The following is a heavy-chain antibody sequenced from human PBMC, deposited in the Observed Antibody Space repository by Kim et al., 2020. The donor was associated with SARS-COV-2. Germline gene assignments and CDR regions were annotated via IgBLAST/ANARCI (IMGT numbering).Heavy chain of an antibody. CDR3: AREALRNRYCSGGSCYIFDY. CDR2: INHSGST. V-gene: IGHV4-34*01. Sequence: SETLSLTCAVYGGSFSGYYWSWIRQPPGKGLEWIGEINHSGSTNYNPSLKSRVTISVDTSKNQFSLKLSSVTAADTAVYYCAREALRNRYCSGGSCYIFDYWGQGTLVTVSS. J-gene: IGHJ4*02. CDR1: GGSFSGYY. D-gene: IGHD2-15*01.